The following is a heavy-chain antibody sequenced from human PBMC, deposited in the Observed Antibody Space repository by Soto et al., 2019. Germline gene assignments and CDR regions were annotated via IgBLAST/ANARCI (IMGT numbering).Heavy chain of an antibody. J-gene: IGHJ4*02. CDR1: GGPFSRGGYY. D-gene: IGHD5-12*01. CDR2: IYHSGST. Sequence: PSETLSLTCTVSGGPFSRGGYYWSWIRQHPGKGLECIGYIYHSGSTYYNPSLKSRVTISVDRSKNQFSLKLSSVTAADTAVYYCAAGGGLPRYYWGQGTLVTVSS. V-gene: IGHV4-30-2*01. CDR3: AAGGGLPRYY.